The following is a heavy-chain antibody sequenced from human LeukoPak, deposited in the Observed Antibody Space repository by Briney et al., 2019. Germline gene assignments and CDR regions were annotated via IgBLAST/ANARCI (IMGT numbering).Heavy chain of an antibody. V-gene: IGHV4-34*01. Sequence: PSETLSLTCAVYGGSFSGYYWSWIRQPPGEGLEWFGEINHSGSTNYNPSLKSRVTISVDTSRNQFSLKLSSVTAADTAVYYCARARGDILTGYYYGYWGQGTLVTVSS. D-gene: IGHD3-9*01. CDR1: GGSFSGYY. CDR2: INHSGST. CDR3: ARARGDILTGYYYGY. J-gene: IGHJ4*02.